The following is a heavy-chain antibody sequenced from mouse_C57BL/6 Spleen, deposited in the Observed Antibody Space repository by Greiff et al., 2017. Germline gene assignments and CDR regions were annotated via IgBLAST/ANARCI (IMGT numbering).Heavy chain of an antibody. CDR2: IRSKSSNYAT. CDR3: VRDYYGSSYWYFDV. J-gene: IGHJ1*03. V-gene: IGHV10-3*01. CDR1: GFTFNTYA. Sequence: EVQVVESGGGLVQPKGSLKLSCAASGFTFNTYAMHWVRQAPGKGLEWVARIRSKSSNYATYYADSVKDRFTISRDDSQSMLYLQMNNLKTEDTAMYYCVRDYYGSSYWYFDVRGTGTTVTVSS. D-gene: IGHD1-1*01.